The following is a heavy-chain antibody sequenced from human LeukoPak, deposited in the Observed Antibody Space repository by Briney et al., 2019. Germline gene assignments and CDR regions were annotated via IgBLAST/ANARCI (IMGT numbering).Heavy chain of an antibody. CDR1: GFTFSSYW. CDR3: ARGRRRDPPYYMDV. Sequence: GGSLRLSCAASGFTFSSYWMSWVRQAPGKGLEWVANIKQDGSEKYYVDSVKGRFTISRDNAKNSLYLQMNSLRAEDTAVYYCARGRRRDPPYYMDVWGKGATVTVSS. V-gene: IGHV3-7*01. CDR2: IKQDGSEK. J-gene: IGHJ6*03.